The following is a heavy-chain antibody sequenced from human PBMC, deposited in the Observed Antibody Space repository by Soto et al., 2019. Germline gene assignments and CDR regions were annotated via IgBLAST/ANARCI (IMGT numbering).Heavy chain of an antibody. CDR1: GFTFSSYA. V-gene: IGHV3-23*01. CDR2: ISGSGGST. D-gene: IGHD3-3*01. CDR3: AKGDYDFWSGYYTGIAFDI. Sequence: EVQLLESGGGLVQPGGSLRLSCAASGFTFSSYAMSWVRQAPGKGLEWVSAISGSGGSTYYADSVKGRFTISRDNSKNTLYLQMNSLRAEDTAVYYCAKGDYDFWSGYYTGIAFDIWGQGTMVTVSS. J-gene: IGHJ3*02.